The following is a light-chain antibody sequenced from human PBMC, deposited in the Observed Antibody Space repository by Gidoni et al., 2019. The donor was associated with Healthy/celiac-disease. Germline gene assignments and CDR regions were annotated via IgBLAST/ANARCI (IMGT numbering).Light chain of an antibody. V-gene: IGLV2-14*03. CDR1: SSDVGGYNY. J-gene: IGLJ2*01. CDR3: SSYTSSSSPV. CDR2: DVS. Sequence: QSALTPSAPVSGSPGQSITISCTGTSSDVGGYNYVPWYQQHPGKAPKLMIYDVSNRPSGVSNRFSGSKSGNTASLTISGLQAEDEADYYCSSYTSSSSPVFGGGTKLTVL.